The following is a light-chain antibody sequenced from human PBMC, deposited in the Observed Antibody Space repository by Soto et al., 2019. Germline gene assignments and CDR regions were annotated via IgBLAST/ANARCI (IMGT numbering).Light chain of an antibody. CDR2: LNSDGNH. Sequence: QLVLTQLPSASASLGASVNLTCTLSSGHSSNTIAWHQQQPGKGPRYLMKLNSDGNHARGDGIPDRFSGSSSGAERYLTVSSLQSEDEADYYCQAWGTGCHWVFGGGTKLTVL. CDR1: SGHSSNT. CDR3: QAWGTGCHWV. J-gene: IGLJ3*02. V-gene: IGLV4-69*01.